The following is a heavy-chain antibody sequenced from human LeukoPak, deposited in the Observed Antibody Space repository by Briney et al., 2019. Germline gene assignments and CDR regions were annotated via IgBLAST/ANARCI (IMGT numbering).Heavy chain of an antibody. V-gene: IGHV3-48*01. Sequence: GGSLRLSCAASGFTFSSYSMNWVRQAPGKGLEWVSYISSSSSTIYYADSVKGRFTISRDNAKNSLYLQMNSLRAEDTAVYYCARDHDYGGNSVFGSLDYWGQGTLVTVSS. CDR2: ISSSSSTI. CDR1: GFTFSSYS. D-gene: IGHD4-23*01. CDR3: ARDHDYGGNSVFGSLDY. J-gene: IGHJ4*02.